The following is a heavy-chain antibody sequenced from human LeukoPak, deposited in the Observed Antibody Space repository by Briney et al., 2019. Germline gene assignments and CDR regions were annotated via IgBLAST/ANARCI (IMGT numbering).Heavy chain of an antibody. V-gene: IGHV4-34*01. Sequence: SETLSLTCAVYGGSFSGYYWSWIRQPPGKGLEWIGEINHSGSTNYNPSLKSRVTISVDTSKNQFSLKLSSVTAADTAVYYCARHQGLLWFGESPYAFDIWGQGTMVTVSS. CDR3: ARHQGLLWFGESPYAFDI. J-gene: IGHJ3*02. D-gene: IGHD3-10*01. CDR2: INHSGST. CDR1: GGSFSGYY.